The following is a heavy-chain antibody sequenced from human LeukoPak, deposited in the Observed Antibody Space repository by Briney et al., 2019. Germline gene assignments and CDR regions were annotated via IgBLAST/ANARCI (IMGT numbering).Heavy chain of an antibody. CDR2: IYYSGST. Sequence: PSETLSLTCTVSGGSISSGDYYWSWIRQPPGKGLEWIGYIYYSGSTYYNPSLKSRVTISVDTSKNQFSLKLSSVTAADTAVYYCARGRAEYVWGSYRPEVNWFDPWGQGTLVTVSS. D-gene: IGHD3-16*02. J-gene: IGHJ5*02. CDR3: ARGRAEYVWGSYRPEVNWFDP. V-gene: IGHV4-30-4*01. CDR1: GGSISSGDYY.